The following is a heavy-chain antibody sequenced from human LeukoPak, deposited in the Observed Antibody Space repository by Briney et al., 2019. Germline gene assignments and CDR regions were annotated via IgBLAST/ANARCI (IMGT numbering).Heavy chain of an antibody. Sequence: AGTLSLSCSASGFSFSYYRMNWLRPAQGQGLEWVSYINSDSSTICYAESVKGRFTISRDNAKNSVYLQMNSLRDEDTAVYYCARDERYAFDSWGQGTLVTVSS. D-gene: IGHD5-24*01. CDR3: ARDERYAFDS. CDR2: INSDSSTI. CDR1: GFSFSYYR. J-gene: IGHJ4*02. V-gene: IGHV3-48*02.